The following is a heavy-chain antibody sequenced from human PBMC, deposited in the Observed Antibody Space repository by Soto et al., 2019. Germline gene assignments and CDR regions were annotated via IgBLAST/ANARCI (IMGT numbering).Heavy chain of an antibody. CDR3: ARGCLGSSWSTDAFDN. V-gene: IGHV4-59*01. CDR1: GGAISSYY. Sequence: PSETLSLTCTVSGGAISSYYWSWLRQPPGKGLEWIGYIYYSGSTNYNPSLKSRVTISVDTSKNQFSLKLGSVTAADTAVYYCARGCLGSSWSTDAFDNWAQGTMVAVS. J-gene: IGHJ3*02. D-gene: IGHD6-13*01. CDR2: IYYSGST.